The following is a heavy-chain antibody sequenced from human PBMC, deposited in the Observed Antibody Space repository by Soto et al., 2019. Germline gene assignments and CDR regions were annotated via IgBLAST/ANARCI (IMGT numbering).Heavy chain of an antibody. V-gene: IGHV3-9*01. CDR2: ISWNSGSI. J-gene: IGHJ4*02. D-gene: IGHD5-12*01. CDR3: AKSEGPNINSGYDWYDY. CDR1: GFTFDDYA. Sequence: PGGSLRLSCAASGFTFDDYAMHWVRQAPGKGLEWVSGISWNSGSIGYADSVKGRFTISRDNAKNSLYLQMNSLRAEDTALYYCAKSEGPNINSGYDWYDYSGQGTRVTVAS.